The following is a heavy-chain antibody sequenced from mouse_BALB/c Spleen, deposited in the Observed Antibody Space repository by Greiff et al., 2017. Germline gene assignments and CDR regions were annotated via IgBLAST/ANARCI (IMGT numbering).Heavy chain of an antibody. CDR2: IWAGGST. V-gene: IGHV2-9*02. J-gene: IGHJ3*01. Sequence: QVQLKESGPGLVAPSQSLSITCTVSGFSLTSYGVHWVRQPPGKGLEWLGVIWAGGSTNYNSALMSRLSISKDNSKSQVFLKMNSLQTDDTAMYYCAREGGYYGMAYWGQGTLVTVSA. CDR1: GFSLTSYG. CDR3: AREGGYYGMAY. D-gene: IGHD1-1*01.